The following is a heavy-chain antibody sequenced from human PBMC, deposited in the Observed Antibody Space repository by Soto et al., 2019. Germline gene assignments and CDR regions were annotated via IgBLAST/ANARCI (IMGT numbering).Heavy chain of an antibody. Sequence: LSLTCAVYGGSFSGYYWSWIRQPPGKGLEWIGEINHSGSTNYNPSLKSRVTISVDTSKNQFSLKLSSVTAADTAVYYCARGPVYVLGWFDPWGQGTLVTVSS. D-gene: IGHD3-3*02. J-gene: IGHJ5*02. CDR3: ARGPVYVLGWFDP. CDR1: GGSFSGYY. CDR2: INHSGST. V-gene: IGHV4-34*01.